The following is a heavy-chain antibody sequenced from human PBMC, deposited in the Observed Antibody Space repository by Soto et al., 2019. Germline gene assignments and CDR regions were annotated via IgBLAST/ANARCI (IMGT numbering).Heavy chain of an antibody. V-gene: IGHV4-4*02. J-gene: IGHJ4*02. Sequence: QVQLQESGPGLVKPSGTLSLTCAVSSGSISSSNWWSWVRQPPGKGLEWIGEIYHSGSTNYNPSLKSLVTLSVDKSKNQFSLKLSSVTAADTAVYYCARGGGNSGYDFRGLDYWGQGTLVTVSS. CDR2: IYHSGST. CDR3: ARGGGNSGYDFRGLDY. CDR1: SGSISSSNW. D-gene: IGHD5-12*01.